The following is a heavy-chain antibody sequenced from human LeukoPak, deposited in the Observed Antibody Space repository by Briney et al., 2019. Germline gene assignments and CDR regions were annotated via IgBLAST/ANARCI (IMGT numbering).Heavy chain of an antibody. CDR2: ISGSGGNT. CDR3: AKATGLTGWFDY. D-gene: IGHD1-20*01. Sequence: GGSLRLSCAAPGFTFTSYAMRWVRQAPGKGLEWVSTISGSGGNTYYADSVRGRFTISKDNSKNTLYLHMNSQRTEDSAVYYCAKATGLTGWFDYWGQGTLVTVSS. V-gene: IGHV3-23*01. J-gene: IGHJ4*02. CDR1: GFTFTSYA.